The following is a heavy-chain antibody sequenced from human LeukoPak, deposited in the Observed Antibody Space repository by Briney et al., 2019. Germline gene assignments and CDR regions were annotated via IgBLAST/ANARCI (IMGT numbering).Heavy chain of an antibody. CDR2: ISTFNGNT. CDR3: ARRHLIGNGYFDH. J-gene: IGHJ4*02. Sequence: GASVKVSCKASGYAFTNYGITRVRQAPGQGLEWLGWISTFNGNTNYAQRLQDRVTMTTDTSTNTAYLELRRLRSDDTALYYCARRHLIGNGYFDHWGQGSLVTVSS. D-gene: IGHD4-23*01. V-gene: IGHV1-18*01. CDR1: GYAFTNYG.